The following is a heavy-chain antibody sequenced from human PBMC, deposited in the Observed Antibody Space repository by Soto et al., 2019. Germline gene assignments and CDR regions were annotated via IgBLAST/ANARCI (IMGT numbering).Heavy chain of an antibody. CDR2: INPNSGST. J-gene: IGHJ3*02. CDR1: GYTFTGYY. CDR3: ARADFESSDYYGSGSYRGAFDI. V-gene: IGHV1-2*04. D-gene: IGHD3-10*01. Sequence: ASVKVSCKASGYTFTGYYMHWVRQAPGQGLEWMGWINPNSGSTNYAQKFQGWVTMTRDTSISTAYMELSRLRSDDTAVYYCARADFESSDYYGSGSYRGAFDIWGQGTMVTVSS.